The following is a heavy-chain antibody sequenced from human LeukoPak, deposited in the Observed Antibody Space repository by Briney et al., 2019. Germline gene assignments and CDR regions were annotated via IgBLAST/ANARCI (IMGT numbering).Heavy chain of an antibody. CDR3: ASKESIAGRFDY. D-gene: IGHD6-6*01. CDR2: INHSGST. Sequence: SETLPLTCAVYGGSFSGYYWSWIRQPPGKGLEWIGEINHSGSTNYNPSLKSRVTISVDTSKKQFSLKLTSVTAADTAVYYCASKESIAGRFDYWGQGTLVTVSS. V-gene: IGHV4-34*01. CDR1: GGSFSGYY. J-gene: IGHJ4*02.